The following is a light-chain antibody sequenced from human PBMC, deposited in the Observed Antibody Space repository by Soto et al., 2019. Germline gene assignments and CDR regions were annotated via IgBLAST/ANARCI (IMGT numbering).Light chain of an antibody. J-gene: IGKJ2*01. CDR1: HVMSEH. V-gene: IGKV1-33*01. Sequence: DIQMTQSASALAASIGDRVTITCQASHVMSEHLNWYQQKPGQAPELLIYDISTLEVGVPSRFGGSGSGTDFTLTITGLQPEDIATYYCQQYYSLPYTFGQWTKLEI. CDR3: QQYYSLPYT. CDR2: DIS.